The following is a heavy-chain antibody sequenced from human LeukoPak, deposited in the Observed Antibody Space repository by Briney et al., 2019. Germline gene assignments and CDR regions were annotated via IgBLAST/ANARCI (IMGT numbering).Heavy chain of an antibody. CDR3: AKRGPGSPQSGKYFFDY. CDR2: ISGSAAAT. D-gene: IGHD3-10*01. CDR1: GFTFSAYG. J-gene: IGHJ4*02. V-gene: IGHV3-23*01. Sequence: GGSLRLSCAASGFTFSAYGMTWVRQAPGKGLEWVSAISGSAAATFYADSVKGRFTISRDNSRSTLYLQMNSLRAEDTAVYYCAKRGPGSPQSGKYFFDYWGQGTLVTVSS.